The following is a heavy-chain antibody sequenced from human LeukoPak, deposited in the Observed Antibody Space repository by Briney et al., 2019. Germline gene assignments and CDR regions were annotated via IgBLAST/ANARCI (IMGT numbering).Heavy chain of an antibody. Sequence: GGSLRLSCAASGFTFSTYVMTWVRQAQGRGLEWVSAILGRGGGTYYADSVKGRFTISRDNSKNTLYLQMNSLRAEDTAVYYCATTPGAYYYYHMDVWGQGTTVTVSS. CDR1: GFTFSTYV. CDR2: ILGRGGGT. J-gene: IGHJ6*02. D-gene: IGHD3-10*01. V-gene: IGHV3-23*01. CDR3: ATTPGAYYYYHMDV.